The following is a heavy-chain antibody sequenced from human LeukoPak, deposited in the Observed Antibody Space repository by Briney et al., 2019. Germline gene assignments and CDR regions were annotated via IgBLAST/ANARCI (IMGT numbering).Heavy chain of an antibody. Sequence: GGSLRLSCVGSGFTGINDYFSWVRQAPGKGLEWVSVIYSGGSTYYADSVKGRFTISRDNSKNTLYLQMNSLRAEDTAVYYCARTIYNSLDAFDIWGQGTMVTVSS. V-gene: IGHV3-53*01. CDR3: ARTIYNSLDAFDI. D-gene: IGHD5-24*01. J-gene: IGHJ3*02. CDR2: IYSGGST. CDR1: GFTGINDY.